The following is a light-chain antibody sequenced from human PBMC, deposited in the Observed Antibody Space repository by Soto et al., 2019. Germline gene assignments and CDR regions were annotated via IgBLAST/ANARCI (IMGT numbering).Light chain of an antibody. V-gene: IGLV2-14*03. CDR2: EVT. Sequence: QSALTQPASVSGSPGQSITISCTGTSSDVGAYSYVSWYQQHPGKAPKLIIYEVTNRPPGLSNRFSGSKSGNTASLAISGLQAEDEADYYCSSYTTSSTVLFGGGTKLTVL. CDR1: SSDVGAYSY. CDR3: SSYTTSSTVL. J-gene: IGLJ2*01.